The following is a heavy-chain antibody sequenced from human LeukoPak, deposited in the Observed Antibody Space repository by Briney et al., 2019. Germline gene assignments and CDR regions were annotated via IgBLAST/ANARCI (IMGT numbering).Heavy chain of an antibody. CDR1: GFTFSSYS. D-gene: IGHD3-22*01. V-gene: IGHV3-21*01. Sequence: GGSLRLSCAASGFTFSSYSMNWVRQAPGKGLEWVSSISSSSSYIYYADSVKGRFTISRDNAKISLYLQMNSLRAEDTAVYYCARVEHYYDSSGYYYVNWFDPWGQGTLVTVSS. J-gene: IGHJ5*02. CDR3: ARVEHYYDSSGYYYVNWFDP. CDR2: ISSSSSYI.